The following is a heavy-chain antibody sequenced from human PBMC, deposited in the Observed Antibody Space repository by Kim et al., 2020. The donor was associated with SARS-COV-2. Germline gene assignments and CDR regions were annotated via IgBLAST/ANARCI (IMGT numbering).Heavy chain of an antibody. D-gene: IGHD3-16*02. Sequence: SETLSLTCAVYGGSFSGYYWSWIRQPPGKGLEWIGEINHSGSTNYNPSLKSRVTISVDTSKNQFSLKLSSVTAADTAVYYCARGHYDYVWGSYRYTPPDYWGQGTLVTVSS. CDR1: GGSFSGYY. V-gene: IGHV4-34*01. CDR3: ARGHYDYVWGSYRYTPPDY. J-gene: IGHJ4*02. CDR2: INHSGST.